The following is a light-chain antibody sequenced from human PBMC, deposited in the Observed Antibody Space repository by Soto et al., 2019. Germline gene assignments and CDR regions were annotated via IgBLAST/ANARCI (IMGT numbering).Light chain of an antibody. CDR3: AAWDDSLNGAV. Sequence: QLVLTQPPSASGTPGQRVTISCSGSTSNIGGNTVNWYQHLPGTAPKLLIYGNNQRPSGVPDRFSGSKSGTSASLAISGLQSEDEADYYCAAWDDSLNGAVFGGGTQLTVL. CDR2: GNN. J-gene: IGLJ7*01. CDR1: TSNIGGNT. V-gene: IGLV1-44*01.